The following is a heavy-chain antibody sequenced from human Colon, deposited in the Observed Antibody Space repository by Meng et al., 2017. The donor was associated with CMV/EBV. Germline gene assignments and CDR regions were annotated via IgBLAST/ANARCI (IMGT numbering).Heavy chain of an antibody. CDR3: VRRVWAAAGDFDY. D-gene: IGHD6-13*01. Sequence: QPQLRDSGPGLVKPLEPLSLTCTVSGDSINTRNYHWGWIRQSPGKGLEWFGSVYYDGSTYYSPSIKSRVSTSIDTSKNLFFLKVRSVTAADTALYYCVRRVWAAAGDFDYWGQGTLVTVSS. CDR1: GDSINTRNYH. V-gene: IGHV4-39*07. J-gene: IGHJ4*02. CDR2: VYYDGST.